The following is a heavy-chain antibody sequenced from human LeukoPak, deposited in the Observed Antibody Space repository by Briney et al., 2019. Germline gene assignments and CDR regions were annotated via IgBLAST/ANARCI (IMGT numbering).Heavy chain of an antibody. Sequence: SETLSLTCAVYGGSFSGYYWSWIRQPPGKGLEWIGEINHSGSTNYNPSLKSRVTISVDTSKNQFSLKLSSVTAADTAVYYCARGRGVWGSYRRYFDYWGQGTLVTVSS. CDR2: INHSGST. V-gene: IGHV4-34*01. D-gene: IGHD3-16*02. CDR1: GGSFSGYY. CDR3: ARGRGVWGSYRRYFDY. J-gene: IGHJ4*02.